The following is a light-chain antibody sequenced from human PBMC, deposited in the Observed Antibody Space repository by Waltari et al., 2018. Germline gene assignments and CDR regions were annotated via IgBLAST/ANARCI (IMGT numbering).Light chain of an antibody. J-gene: IGKJ4*01. CDR1: QTVSTTY. Sequence: ELVLTRSPGSLSLSSGERDTCSCRASQTVSTTYLPWYQQRPGQAPTLLIYGASSRATGIPDRFSGSGSGTDFSLTISSLEPEDFAVYYCQQYDISPLTFGGGTKVEIK. CDR3: QQYDISPLT. CDR2: GAS. V-gene: IGKV3-20*01.